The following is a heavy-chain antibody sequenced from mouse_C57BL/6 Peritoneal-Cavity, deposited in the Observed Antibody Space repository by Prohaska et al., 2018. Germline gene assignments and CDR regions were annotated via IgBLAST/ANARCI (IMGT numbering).Heavy chain of an antibody. CDR1: GFTFSGFW. D-gene: IGHD4-1*01. Sequence: EVQLLENGGGLVQPGGSRGLPCEGSGFTFSGFWMSWVREKSGNTLEWIGYINSDGSAINYAPSIMDRFTIFRDNDKSTLYLQMINVRSEDTATYFCMRYGSYWYFDVWGTGTTVTVSS. CDR3: MRYGSYWYFDV. J-gene: IGHJ1*03. CDR2: INSDGSAI. V-gene: IGHV11-2*01.